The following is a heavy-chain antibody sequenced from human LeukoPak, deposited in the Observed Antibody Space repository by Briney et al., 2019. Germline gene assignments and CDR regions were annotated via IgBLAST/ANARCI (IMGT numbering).Heavy chain of an antibody. V-gene: IGHV4-39*01. CDR1: GASISGSGYY. CDR2: IYDSGST. CDR3: AKSAGYGLIDY. J-gene: IGHJ4*02. D-gene: IGHD5-12*01. Sequence: WETLSLTCTVSGASISGSGYYWGWIRQPPGKGLEWTGNIYDSGSTYYNASLQSRVTISIDTSKNQFSLRLSSVTAADTAMYYCAKSAGYGLIDYWGQGTLVTVSS.